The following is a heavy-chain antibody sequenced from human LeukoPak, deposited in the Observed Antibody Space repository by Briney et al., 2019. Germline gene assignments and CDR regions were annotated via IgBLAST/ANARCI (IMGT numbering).Heavy chain of an antibody. CDR1: GLTFGSIS. CDR2: ISGSGDST. V-gene: IGHV3-23*01. J-gene: IGHJ4*02. Sequence: PGGSWSSSWEAPGLTFGSISRAWFRQTPGRGLEWVSGISGSGDSTFYADSVKGRFTISRDNSRNTLYLQMSSLRPEDTAVYYCTKWSGFGDDWGQGTLVTVSS. CDR3: TKWSGFGDD. D-gene: IGHD3-10*01.